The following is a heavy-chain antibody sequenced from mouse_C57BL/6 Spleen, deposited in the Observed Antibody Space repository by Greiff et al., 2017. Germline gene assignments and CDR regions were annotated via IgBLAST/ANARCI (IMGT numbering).Heavy chain of an antibody. J-gene: IGHJ1*03. Sequence: EVQLVESGGGLVQPGGSLKLSCAASGFTFSDYGMAWVRQAPRQGPEWVAFISNLAYSISYADTVTGRFTISRENAKNTLYLEMSSLRSEDTAMYYCARANWVWYFDVWGTGTTVTVSS. V-gene: IGHV5-15*01. CDR2: ISNLAYSI. CDR3: ARANWVWYFDV. CDR1: GFTFSDYG. D-gene: IGHD4-1*01.